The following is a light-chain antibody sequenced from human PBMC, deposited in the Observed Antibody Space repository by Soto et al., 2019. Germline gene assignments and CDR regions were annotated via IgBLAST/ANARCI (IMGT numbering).Light chain of an antibody. V-gene: IGKV3-20*01. CDR1: QSVSSSY. J-gene: IGKJ4*01. Sequence: EIVWTQSTGTMSLSPGERATLSCRASQSVSSSYLAWYQQKPGQATRLIIYGAASRATGIPDRFSGSGSGTDFTLTISRMEPEDFAVYYCKQSGSSHLPFGGG. CDR3: KQSGSSHLP. CDR2: GAA.